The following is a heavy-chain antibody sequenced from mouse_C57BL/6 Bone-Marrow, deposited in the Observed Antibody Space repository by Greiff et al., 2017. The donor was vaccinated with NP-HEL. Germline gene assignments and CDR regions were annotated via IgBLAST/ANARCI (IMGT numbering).Heavy chain of an antibody. V-gene: IGHV6-3*01. CDR2: IRLKSDNYAT. J-gene: IGHJ4*01. CDR3: TEYAMDY. Sequence: EVKVEESGGVLVQPGGSMKLSCVASGFTFSNYWMNWVRQSPEKGLEWVAQIRLKSDNYATHYAESVKGRFTISRDDSKSSVYLQMNNLRAEDTGIYYCTEYAMDYWGQGTSVTVSS. CDR1: GFTFSNYW.